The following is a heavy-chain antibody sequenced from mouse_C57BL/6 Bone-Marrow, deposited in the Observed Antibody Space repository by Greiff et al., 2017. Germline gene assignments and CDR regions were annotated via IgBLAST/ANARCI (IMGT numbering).Heavy chain of an antibody. J-gene: IGHJ2*01. CDR3: TSFITTAELNFDY. Sequence: VQLQQSGAELVRPGASVKLSCTASGFNIKDDYMHWVKQRPEQGLEWIGWIDPENGDTEYASKFQGKATITADTSSKTAYLQISSLTSEDTAVYYCTSFITTAELNFDYWGQGTTLTVSS. V-gene: IGHV14-4*01. D-gene: IGHD1-1*01. CDR1: GFNIKDDY. CDR2: IDPENGDT.